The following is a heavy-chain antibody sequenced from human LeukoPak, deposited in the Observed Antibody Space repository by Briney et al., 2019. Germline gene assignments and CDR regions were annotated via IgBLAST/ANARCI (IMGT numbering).Heavy chain of an antibody. CDR2: IKSKTDGGTT. V-gene: IGHV3-15*01. CDR1: GFTFSNAW. Sequence: GGSLRLSCAASGFTFSNAWMSWVRQAPGKGLEWVGRIKSKTDGGTTDYAAPVNGRLTISRDDSKNTLYLQMNSLKTEDTAVYYCTTDRYGDKTFDYWGQGTLVTVSS. D-gene: IGHD4-17*01. CDR3: TTDRYGDKTFDY. J-gene: IGHJ4*02.